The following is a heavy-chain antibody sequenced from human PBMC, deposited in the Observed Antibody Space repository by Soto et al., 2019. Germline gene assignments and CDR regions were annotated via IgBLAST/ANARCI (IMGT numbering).Heavy chain of an antibody. V-gene: IGHV4-39*07. CDR1: GGSISTSYYY. Sequence: SETLSLTCTVSGGSISTSYYYWGWIRQSPGKGLEWFGYIYYSGTTYYKPSLKSRVTISVDTSKNQFSLKLSSVTAADTAVYYCARESPYYDFWSGSITYYYMDVWGKGTTVTVSS. J-gene: IGHJ6*03. D-gene: IGHD3-3*01. CDR2: IYYSGTT. CDR3: ARESPYYDFWSGSITYYYMDV.